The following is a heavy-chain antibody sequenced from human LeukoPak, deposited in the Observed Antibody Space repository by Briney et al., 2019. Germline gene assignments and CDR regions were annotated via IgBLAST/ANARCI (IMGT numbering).Heavy chain of an antibody. CDR1: GFTFSKYW. D-gene: IGHD3-22*01. Sequence: GSLRLSCAASGFTFSKYWMTWVRQAPGKGLEWVANIKTDGGVKYYVDSVKGRFTISRDNAENSLYLQMSSLRAEDTAVYYCATYYYTSSVFKDWGQGTLVTVSS. V-gene: IGHV3-7*05. CDR2: IKTDGGVK. J-gene: IGHJ4*02. CDR3: ATYYYTSSVFKD.